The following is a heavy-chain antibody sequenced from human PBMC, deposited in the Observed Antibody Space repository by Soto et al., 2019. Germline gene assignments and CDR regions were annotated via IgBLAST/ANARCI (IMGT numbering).Heavy chain of an antibody. V-gene: IGHV3-53*01. CDR3: AKGPHPGQWLAFDY. J-gene: IGHJ4*02. Sequence: GGSLSLSCAASGFTVSSNYMSWVRQAPGKGLEWVSVIYSGGSTYYADSVKGRFTISRDNSKNTVYLQMNSLRAEDTAVYYCAKGPHPGQWLAFDYWGQGPLVTVSS. CDR1: GFTVSSNY. D-gene: IGHD6-19*01. CDR2: IYSGGST.